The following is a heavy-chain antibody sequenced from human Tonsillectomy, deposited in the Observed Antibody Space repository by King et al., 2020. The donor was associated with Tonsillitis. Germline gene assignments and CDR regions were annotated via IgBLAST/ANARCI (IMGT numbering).Heavy chain of an antibody. CDR3: ARTYIVVVPAAIGYGMDV. V-gene: IGHV3-48*02. Sequence: VQLVESGGGLVQPGGSLRLSCAASGFTFSSYSMNWVRQAPGKGLEWVSYISSSSSTIYYADSVKGRFTISRDNAKNSLYLQMNSLRDEDTAVYYCARTYIVVVPAAIGYGMDVWGQGTTFTVSS. CDR1: GFTFSSYS. D-gene: IGHD2-2*02. CDR2: ISSSSSTI. J-gene: IGHJ6*02.